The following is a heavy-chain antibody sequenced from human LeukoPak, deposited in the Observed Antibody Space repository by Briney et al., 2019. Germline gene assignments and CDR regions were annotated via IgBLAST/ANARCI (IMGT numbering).Heavy chain of an antibody. CDR3: ARENGRFDY. D-gene: IGHD2-8*01. J-gene: IGHJ4*02. CDR1: GFTLSSYG. CDR2: IWYDGSNK. Sequence: GGSLRLSCAASGFTLSSYGMHWVRQAPGKGLEWVAVIWYDGSNKEYADSVKGRFTISRDNSKNTLYLEMNSLRAEDTTVYYCARENGRFDYWGQGTLVTVSS. V-gene: IGHV3-33*01.